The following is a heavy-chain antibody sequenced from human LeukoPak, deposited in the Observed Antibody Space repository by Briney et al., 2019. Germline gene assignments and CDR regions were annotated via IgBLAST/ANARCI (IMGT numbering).Heavy chain of an antibody. CDR1: EYSFTSYW. CDR2: IYPGDSDT. V-gene: IGHV5-51*01. D-gene: IGHD3-9*01. J-gene: IGHJ4*02. CDR3: ARDRDFDWLLLFDY. Sequence: GESLKISCKGSEYSFTSYWIGWVRQMPGKGLEWMGIIYPGDSDTRYSPSFQGQVTISADKSISTAYLQWSSLKASDTAIYYCARDRDFDWLLLFDYWGQGTLVTVSS.